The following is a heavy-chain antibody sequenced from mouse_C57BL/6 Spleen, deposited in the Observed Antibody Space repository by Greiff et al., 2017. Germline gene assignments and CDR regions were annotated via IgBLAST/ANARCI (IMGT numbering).Heavy chain of an antibody. CDR2: INPYNGGT. CDR1: GYTFTDYY. CDR3: ASDYDGRAMDY. J-gene: IGHJ4*01. D-gene: IGHD1-1*01. V-gene: IGHV1-19*01. Sequence: EVQLQESGPVLVKPGASVKMSCKASGYTFTDYYMNWVKQSHGKSLEWIGVINPYNGGTSYNQKFKGKATLTVDQSSSTAYMELNSLTSEDSAVYYWASDYDGRAMDYWGQGTSVTVSS.